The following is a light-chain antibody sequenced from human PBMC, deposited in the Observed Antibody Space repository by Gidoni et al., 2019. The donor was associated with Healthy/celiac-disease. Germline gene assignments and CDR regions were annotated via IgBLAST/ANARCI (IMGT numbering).Light chain of an antibody. CDR2: DAS. Sequence: ELVLTQSPASLSLSPGERATLSCRASQSVSSYLAWYQQKHGQAPRLLIYDASNRATAISARFSGSGSGTDFTLTISSLEPEDFAVYYCQQRSNWPITFGQGTRLEIK. J-gene: IGKJ5*01. V-gene: IGKV3-11*01. CDR3: QQRSNWPIT. CDR1: QSVSSY.